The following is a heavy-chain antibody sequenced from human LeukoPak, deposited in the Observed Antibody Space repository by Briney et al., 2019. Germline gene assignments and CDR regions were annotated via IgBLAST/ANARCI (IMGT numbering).Heavy chain of an antibody. J-gene: IGHJ5*02. D-gene: IGHD6-13*01. CDR2: INPNSGGT. CDR3: ARETKIISSSWYYNWFDP. Sequence: ASVKVSCKASGYTFTGYYMHWVRQAPGQGLEWMGWINPNSGGTNYAQKFQGRVTMTRDTSISTAYMELSRLRSDDTAVYYCARETKIISSSWYYNWFDPWGQGTLVTVSS. CDR1: GYTFTGYY. V-gene: IGHV1-2*02.